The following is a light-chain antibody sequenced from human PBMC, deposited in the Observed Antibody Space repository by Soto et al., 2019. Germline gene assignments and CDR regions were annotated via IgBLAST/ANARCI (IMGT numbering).Light chain of an antibody. CDR2: EVT. J-gene: IGLJ3*02. CDR1: SSDVGGYNY. CDR3: SSHADKNNLGV. V-gene: IGLV2-8*01. Sequence: QSALTQPPSASGSPGQSVTISCTGTSSDVGGYNYVSWYQQHPGKAPKLMIYEVTKRPSGVPDRFSGSKSGNTASLTVSGLQAEDEADFYCSSHADKNNLGVFGGGTKLTVL.